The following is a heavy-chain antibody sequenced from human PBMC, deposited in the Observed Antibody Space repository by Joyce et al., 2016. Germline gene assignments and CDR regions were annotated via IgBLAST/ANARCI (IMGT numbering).Heavy chain of an antibody. V-gene: IGHV3-23*01. J-gene: IGHJ5*02. CDR3: ARHQLYGIYRWFDP. D-gene: IGHD2-15*01. CDR2: ISGDSDST. CDR1: GFTFSNFA. Sequence: EVQLLESGGGLVQSGGSVRLSCAASGFTFSNFAISWVRQAPGRGLEWVSVISGDSDSTHYADSVKGRFTISRDNSKNPVYLQMNSLRADDTAVYYCARHQLYGIYRWFDPWGQGTQVTVSS.